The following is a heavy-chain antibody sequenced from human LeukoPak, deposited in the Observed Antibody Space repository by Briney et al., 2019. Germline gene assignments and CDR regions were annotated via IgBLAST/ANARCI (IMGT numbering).Heavy chain of an antibody. CDR2: ISTSNGNT. CDR1: GFTFSSYS. CDR3: ARWNTYGLQY. Sequence: GGSLRLSCAASGFTFSSYSMNWVRQAPGKGLEWLSYISTSNGNTYYADSVKGRFTISRDNAKNSLYLQMNSLSAEDTAVYYCARWNTYGLQYWGQGTLVTVSS. V-gene: IGHV3-21*05. J-gene: IGHJ4*02. D-gene: IGHD1/OR15-1a*01.